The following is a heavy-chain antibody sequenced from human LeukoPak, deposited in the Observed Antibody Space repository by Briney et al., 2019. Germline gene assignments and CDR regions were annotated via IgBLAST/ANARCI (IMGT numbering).Heavy chain of an antibody. CDR1: GGTFSSYA. D-gene: IGHD5-12*01. CDR2: IIPIFGTA. J-gene: IGHJ6*03. V-gene: IGHV1-69*05. Sequence: ASVKVSCKASGGTFSSYAISWVRQAPGQRLEWMGRIIPIFGTANYAQKFQGRVTITTDGSTSTAYMELSSLRSEDTAVYYYARDSRRWLRLNDYYYYMDVWGKGTTVTVSS. CDR3: ARDSRRWLRLNDYYYYMDV.